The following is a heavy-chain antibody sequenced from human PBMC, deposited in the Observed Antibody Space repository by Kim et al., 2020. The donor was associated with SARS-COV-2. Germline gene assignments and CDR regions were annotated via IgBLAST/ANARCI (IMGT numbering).Heavy chain of an antibody. CDR1: GFTFSNYA. V-gene: IGHV3-48*02. CDR2: ISGGSGVV. Sequence: GGSLRLSCAASGFTFSNYAMSWVRQAPGRGLEWIAYISGGSGVVHYEDFAQGRFAISRDNAKNSLYLQMNSLKNDDTSVYYCARGRDPYNGEIFDPWGQGTLITVSS. J-gene: IGHJ5*02. CDR3: ARGRDPYNGEIFDP. D-gene: IGHD2-8*01.